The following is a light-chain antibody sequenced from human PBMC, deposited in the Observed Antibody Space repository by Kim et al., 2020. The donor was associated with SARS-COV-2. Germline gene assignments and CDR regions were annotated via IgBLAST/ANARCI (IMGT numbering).Light chain of an antibody. J-gene: IGKJ4*01. CDR1: RDISCY. V-gene: IGKV1-33*01. Sequence: SVWDSDSISSQSSRDISCYLNWYQQKPGRAAKLRSYDSSKSQTGDPSRFSGSGSGTDCTFTSRSLQPEDIATYYCQQYDYLPPTFGGGTKVDIK. CDR2: DSS. CDR3: QQYDYLPPT.